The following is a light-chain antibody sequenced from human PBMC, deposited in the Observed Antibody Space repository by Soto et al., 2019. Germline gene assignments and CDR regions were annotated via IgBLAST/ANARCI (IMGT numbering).Light chain of an antibody. Sequence: QSALTQPASVSGSPGQSITISCSGTSSDVGAHDFVSWYQHHPDKAPKVIIVEVTKRPSGVSNRFSGSKTGNTASLTISGLQAEDEADYYCNSYTLSRTVIFGGGTKGTVL. V-gene: IGLV2-14*01. CDR3: NSYTLSRTVI. J-gene: IGLJ2*01. CDR2: EVT. CDR1: SSDVGAHDF.